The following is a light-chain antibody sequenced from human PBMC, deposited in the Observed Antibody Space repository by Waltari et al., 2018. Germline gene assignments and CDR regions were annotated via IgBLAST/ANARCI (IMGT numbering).Light chain of an antibody. CDR3: AAWDDSRNAVV. Sequence: QSVVTQPPSASGTPGQWVTISCSGSSSNIGSNTVNWYQQLPGTAPKLLVYSDNQRPSGFPDRFSGSKSGTSASLAISGLQSEDEAGYYCAAWDDSRNAVVFVGGTKLTVL. CDR2: SDN. V-gene: IGLV1-44*01. J-gene: IGLJ3*02. CDR1: SSNIGSNT.